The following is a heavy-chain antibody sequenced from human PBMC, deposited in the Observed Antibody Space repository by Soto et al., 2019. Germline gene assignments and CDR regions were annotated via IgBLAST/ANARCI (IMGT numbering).Heavy chain of an antibody. Sequence: ASVKVSCKASGGTFSSYAISWVRQAPGQGLEWMGGIIPIFGIANYAQKFQGRVTITADESTSTAYMELSSLRSEDTAVYYCAREAAAGNYYYYGMDVWGQGTTVTVSS. CDR2: IIPIFGIA. CDR1: GGTFSSYA. CDR3: AREAAAGNYYYYGMDV. J-gene: IGHJ6*02. D-gene: IGHD6-13*01. V-gene: IGHV1-69*13.